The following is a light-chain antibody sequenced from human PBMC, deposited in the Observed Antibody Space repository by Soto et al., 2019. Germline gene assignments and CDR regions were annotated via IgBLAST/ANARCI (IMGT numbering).Light chain of an antibody. V-gene: IGKV1-5*01. Sequence: DIPMTQSPSTLSAPVGDRVTITCRASQTISSGLAWYQQKPGKAPKVLIYDASTLESGVPSRFSGIGSGTEFTLTMSSLQPDDFATYYCQQYKSYKTFGQGTKVEIK. CDR2: DAS. J-gene: IGKJ1*01. CDR1: QTISSG. CDR3: QQYKSYKT.